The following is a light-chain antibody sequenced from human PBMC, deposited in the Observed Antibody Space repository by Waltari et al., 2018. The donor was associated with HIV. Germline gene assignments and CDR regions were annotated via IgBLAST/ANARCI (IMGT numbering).Light chain of an antibody. CDR1: SSDVGGYNS. V-gene: IGLV2-14*03. CDR3: SSYTSSSTPLV. Sequence: QSALTQPASVSGSPGQSITLSCTGTSSDVGGYNSVSWYQQHPGKAPKLIIYDVSNRPSGVSNRFSGSKSGNTASLTISGLQAEDEADYYCSSYTSSSTPLVFGGGTKLTVL. CDR2: DVS. J-gene: IGLJ2*01.